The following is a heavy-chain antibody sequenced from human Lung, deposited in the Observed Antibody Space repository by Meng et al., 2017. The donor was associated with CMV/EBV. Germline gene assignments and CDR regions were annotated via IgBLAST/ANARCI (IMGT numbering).Heavy chain of an antibody. J-gene: IGHJ4*02. CDR2: INHSGST. CDR3: ARGRKGLPGDYQGNY. D-gene: IGHD4-17*01. V-gene: IGHV4-34*01. CDR1: GGSFSGYY. Sequence: GSLRLSCAVYGGSFSGYYWSWIRQPPGKGLEWIGEINHSGSTNYNPSLKSRVTISVDTSKNQFSLKLSSVTAADTAVYYCARGRKGLPGDYQGNYWGQGXLVTVSS.